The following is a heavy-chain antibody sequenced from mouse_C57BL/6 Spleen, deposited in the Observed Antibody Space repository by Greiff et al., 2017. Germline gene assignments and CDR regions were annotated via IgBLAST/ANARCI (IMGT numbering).Heavy chain of an antibody. V-gene: IGHV1-76*01. D-gene: IGHD1-2*01. Sequence: VQLQQSGAELVRPGASVKLSCKASGYTFTDYYINWVKQRPGQGLEWIARIYPGSGNTYYNEKFKGKATLTAEKSSSTAYMQLSSLTSEDSAVYFCARRGLLRPYFDYWGQGTTLTVSS. CDR3: ARRGLLRPYFDY. CDR1: GYTFTDYY. J-gene: IGHJ2*01. CDR2: IYPGSGNT.